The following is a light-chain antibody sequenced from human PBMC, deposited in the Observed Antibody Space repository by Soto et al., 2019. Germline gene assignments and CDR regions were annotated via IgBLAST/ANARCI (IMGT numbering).Light chain of an antibody. CDR1: HSITNY. V-gene: IGKV1-9*01. Sequence: FKKSPSSVSASVEDRVTITCRASHSITNYSNLYQHKPGQAPNLLIYAASTLQAGVPSRFRGSGSETEFSLTIRALQPEDFATYYCQQLSRYPLTFGGGTKVDIK. CDR3: QQLSRYPLT. CDR2: AAS. J-gene: IGKJ4*01.